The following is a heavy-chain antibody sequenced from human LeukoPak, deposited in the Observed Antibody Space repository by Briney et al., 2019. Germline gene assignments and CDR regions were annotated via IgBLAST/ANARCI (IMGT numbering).Heavy chain of an antibody. Sequence: ASVKVSCKASGFTLTNYHMHWVRQAPGQGLEWVGLIRGTGDSPDYAQKFQGRVTVTCDTSTSTAFLELRSLKLGDTAVYYCARAPAGTLDLWGQGTLVTVSS. D-gene: IGHD6-13*01. CDR2: IRGTGDSP. J-gene: IGHJ5*02. V-gene: IGHV1-46*01. CDR1: GFTLTNYH. CDR3: ARAPAGTLDL.